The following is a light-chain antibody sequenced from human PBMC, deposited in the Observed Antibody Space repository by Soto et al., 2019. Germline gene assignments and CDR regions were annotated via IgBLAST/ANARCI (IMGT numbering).Light chain of an antibody. J-gene: IGKJ2*01. Sequence: EIVLTQSPDTLSLSPGERATLSCKASQSVSSNFFAWYQRKPGQAPRLLIYGASYRATDIPDRFSGSGSGTDFTLTITRLQSEDFAVYYCQQYSTWPPTFGQGTKLEI. CDR1: QSVSSNF. CDR2: GAS. CDR3: QQYSTWPPT. V-gene: IGKV3-20*01.